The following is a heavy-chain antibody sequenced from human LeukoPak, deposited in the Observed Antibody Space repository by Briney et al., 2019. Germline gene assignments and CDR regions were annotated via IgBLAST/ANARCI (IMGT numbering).Heavy chain of an antibody. J-gene: IGHJ4*02. D-gene: IGHD1-26*01. CDR3: ARVAANSGSYYYLDY. V-gene: IGHV1-69*04. CDR2: IIPILGIA. Sequence: GASVKVSCKASGGTFSSYAISWVRQAPGQGLEWMGRIIPILGIANYAQKFQDRVTITADKSTSTAYMELSSLRSEDTAVYYCARVAANSGSYYYLDYWGQGTLVTVSS. CDR1: GGTFSSYA.